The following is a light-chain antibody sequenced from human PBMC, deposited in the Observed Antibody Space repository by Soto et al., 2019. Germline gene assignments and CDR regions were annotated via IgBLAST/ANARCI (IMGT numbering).Light chain of an antibody. Sequence: QSVLTQPPSASGTPGQRVTIYCSGSSSNIGSRRVNWYQQLPGTAPKLLIHDNSQRPSGVPDRFSGSKSGTSASLAISGLQSEDEADYYCAAWDDSLSCPVFGGGTKVTVL. J-gene: IGLJ3*02. CDR3: AAWDDSLSCPV. V-gene: IGLV1-44*01. CDR1: SSNIGSRR. CDR2: DNS.